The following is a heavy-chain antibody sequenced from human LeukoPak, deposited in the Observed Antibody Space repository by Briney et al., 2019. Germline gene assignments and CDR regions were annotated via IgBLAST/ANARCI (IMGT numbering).Heavy chain of an antibody. J-gene: IGHJ4*02. V-gene: IGHV3-66*01. CDR2: IYSGGST. CDR3: ARNIPVTRWGY. D-gene: IGHD2-21*01. Sequence: PGGSLRLSCAASGFTVSNNYMTWVRQAPGKGLEWVSLIYSGGSTYCADSVKGRFTISRDNSKNTVYLQMNSLRAEDTAVYYCARNIPVTRWGYWGQGTLVTVSS. CDR1: GFTVSNNY.